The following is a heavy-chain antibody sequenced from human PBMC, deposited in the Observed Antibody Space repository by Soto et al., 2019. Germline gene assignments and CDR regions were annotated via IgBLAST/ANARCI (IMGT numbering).Heavy chain of an antibody. CDR2: ILVGGST. V-gene: IGHV3-23*01. J-gene: IGHJ3*02. D-gene: IGHD2-8*02. CDR1: GFNCSSYD. Sequence: PGGSLRLSCTASGFNCSSYDVSWVRQAPGKGLEWVSTILVGGSTYYADSVKGRFTISRDNSKNTLYLQMNSLTAGDTAVYYCAKATATGGGAFDICGQGTMVTVSS. CDR3: AKATATGGGAFDI.